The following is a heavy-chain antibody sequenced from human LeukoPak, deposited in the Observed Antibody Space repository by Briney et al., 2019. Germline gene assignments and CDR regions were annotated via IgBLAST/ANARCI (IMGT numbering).Heavy chain of an antibody. CDR2: LYYSGSS. V-gene: IGHV4-59*01. CDR3: TRGLRYLDLAFEY. J-gene: IGHJ4*02. CDR1: GGSISSYY. Sequence: SETLSLTCTVSGGSISSYYCSWIRHPPGKGLEWIGYLYYSGSSNYKLSLKSLDTISVHQSKSQFSLKLSSENGADMAVYYCTRGLRYLDLAFEYWGQGTLVTVSS. D-gene: IGHD3-9*01.